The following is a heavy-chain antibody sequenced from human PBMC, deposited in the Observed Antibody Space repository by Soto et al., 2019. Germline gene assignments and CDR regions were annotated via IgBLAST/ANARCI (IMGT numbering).Heavy chain of an antibody. J-gene: IGHJ2*01. CDR1: GGSISSSNW. CDR2: IYHSGST. Sequence: QVQLQESGPGLVKPSGTLSLTCAVSGGSISSSNWWSWVRQPPGKGLEWIGEIYHSGSTNYNPSLKSLVTISVDKSKNQFSLKLSSVTAADTAVYYCARVRGSYCSSTSCHYWYFDLWGRGTLVTVSS. V-gene: IGHV4-4*02. CDR3: ARVRGSYCSSTSCHYWYFDL. D-gene: IGHD2-2*01.